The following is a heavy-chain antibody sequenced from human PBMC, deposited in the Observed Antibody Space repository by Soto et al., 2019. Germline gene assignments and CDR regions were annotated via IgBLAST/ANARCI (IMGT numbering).Heavy chain of an antibody. Sequence: SETLSLTCTVSGGSISSGGYYWSWIRQHPGKGLEWIGYIYYSGSTYYNPSLKSRVTISVDTSKNQFSLKLSSVTAADTAVYYCARDRFLVGLRLRYFDYWGQGTLVTVSS. CDR2: IYYSGST. CDR3: ARDRFLVGLRLRYFDY. CDR1: GGSISSGGYY. V-gene: IGHV4-31*03. D-gene: IGHD5-12*01. J-gene: IGHJ4*02.